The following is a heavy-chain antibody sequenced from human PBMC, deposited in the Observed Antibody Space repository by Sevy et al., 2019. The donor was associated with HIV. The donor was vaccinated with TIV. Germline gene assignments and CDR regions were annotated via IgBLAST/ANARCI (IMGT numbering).Heavy chain of an antibody. CDR2: ISTRTDHI. D-gene: IGHD3-10*01. V-gene: IGHV3-21*05. CDR1: GFTFSAYS. CDR3: VRRGVDAYNVYFDL. Sequence: GGSLRLSCTASGFTFSAYSMNWVRQAPGKGLEWLSYISTRTDHIYYADSAEGRFTISRDDAKKSVYLEMKSLRDQDTALYYCVRRGVDAYNVYFDLWGQGTLVTVSS. J-gene: IGHJ4*02.